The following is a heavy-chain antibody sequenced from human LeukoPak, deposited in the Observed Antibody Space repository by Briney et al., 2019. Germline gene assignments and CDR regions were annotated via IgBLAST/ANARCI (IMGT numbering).Heavy chain of an antibody. CDR2: INPNSGGT. J-gene: IGHJ4*02. CDR1: GYTFTAYF. D-gene: IGHD4-17*01. CDR3: AGHYGDYGNPFNC. V-gene: IGHV1-2*02. Sequence: ASVKVSCKASGYTFTAYFIHWVRQAPGQGLEWMGWINPNSGGTNYAQKFQGRVSMTRDTSISTAYMELSRLRSDDTAVYYCAGHYGDYGNPFNCWGQGTLVTVSS.